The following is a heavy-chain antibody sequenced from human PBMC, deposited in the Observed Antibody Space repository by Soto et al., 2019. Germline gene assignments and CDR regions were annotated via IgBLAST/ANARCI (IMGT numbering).Heavy chain of an antibody. CDR3: ARGGSLNWYFDL. Sequence: EVQLVESGGGLVQPGGSLRLSCAASGFTFSSYWMHWVHQAPGKGLVWVSRINSDGNSTSYADSVKGRLTISRDNAKNPLYLQMNSLRAEDTAVYYCARGGSLNWYFDLWGRGTLVTVSS. D-gene: IGHD1-26*01. V-gene: IGHV3-74*01. J-gene: IGHJ2*01. CDR1: GFTFSSYW. CDR2: INSDGNST.